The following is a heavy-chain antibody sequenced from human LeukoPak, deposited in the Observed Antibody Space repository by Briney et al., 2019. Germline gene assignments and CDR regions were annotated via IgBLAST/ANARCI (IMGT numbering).Heavy chain of an antibody. CDR3: ARDFLHLGG. J-gene: IGHJ3*01. CDR2: IKTDGSNT. CDR1: GFTFSSYW. D-gene: IGHD3-16*01. V-gene: IGHV3-74*01. Sequence: PGGSLRLSCAASGFTFSSYWMHWVRQAPGKVLVWVSRIKTDGSNTNYADSVKGRFTISRDNAKNTLYLQMSSLRTEDTAVYYCARDFLHLGGWGQGTMVTVSS.